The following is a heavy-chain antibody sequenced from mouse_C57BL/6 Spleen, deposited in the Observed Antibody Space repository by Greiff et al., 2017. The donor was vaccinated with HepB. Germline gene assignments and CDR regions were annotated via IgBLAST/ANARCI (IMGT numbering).Heavy chain of an antibody. CDR2: IDPETGGT. V-gene: IGHV1-15*01. CDR3: TLITTVVATD. J-gene: IGHJ2*01. CDR1: GYTFTDYE. Sequence: VKLQESGAELVRPGASVTLSCKASGYTFTDYEMHWVKQTPVHGLEWIGAIDPETGGTAYNQKFKGKAILTADKSSSTAYMELRSLTSEDSAVYYCTLITTVVATDWGQGTTLTVSS. D-gene: IGHD1-1*01.